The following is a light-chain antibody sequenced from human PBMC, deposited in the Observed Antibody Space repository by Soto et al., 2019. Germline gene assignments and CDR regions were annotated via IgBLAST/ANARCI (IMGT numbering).Light chain of an antibody. Sequence: QLVLTQPPSVSGAPGQRVTISCTGSSSNIGAGYDVHWYQQLPGTAPKLLFYGNSNRPSGVPDRFSGSKSGTLASLAITGLQAEDEADYYCQSYDSSLSGSVFGGGTQLTVL. J-gene: IGLJ2*01. V-gene: IGLV1-40*01. CDR3: QSYDSSLSGSV. CDR2: GNS. CDR1: SSNIGAGYD.